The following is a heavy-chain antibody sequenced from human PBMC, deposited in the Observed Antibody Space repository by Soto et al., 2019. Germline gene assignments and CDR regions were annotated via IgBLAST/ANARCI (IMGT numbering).Heavy chain of an antibody. J-gene: IGHJ4*02. Sequence: GGSLRLSCAASGFTFSSYGMHWVRQAPGKGLEWVAVISYDGSNKYYADSVKGRFTISRDNSKNTLYLQMNSLRAEDTAVYYCAKPLMVYAPIDYWGQGTLVTVSS. CDR3: AKPLMVYAPIDY. V-gene: IGHV3-30*18. D-gene: IGHD2-8*01. CDR2: ISYDGSNK. CDR1: GFTFSSYG.